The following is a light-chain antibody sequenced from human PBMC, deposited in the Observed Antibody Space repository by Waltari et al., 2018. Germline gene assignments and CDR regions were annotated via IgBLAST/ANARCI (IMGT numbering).Light chain of an antibody. V-gene: IGLV2-14*03. CDR2: DVS. J-gene: IGLJ2*01. CDR1: SSDVGGYNS. CDR3: SSFTSTTTLI. Sequence: QSALTQPASVSGSPGQSIAISCTGTSSDVGGYNSVSWYQQHPGKVPKLVIYDVSNRPPGVSNRFSGSKSGNTASLTISGLQADDEADYYCSSFTSTTTLIFGGGTKLTVL.